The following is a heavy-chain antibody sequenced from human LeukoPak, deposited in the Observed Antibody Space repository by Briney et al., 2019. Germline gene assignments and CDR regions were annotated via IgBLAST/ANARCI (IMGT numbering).Heavy chain of an antibody. J-gene: IGHJ4*02. V-gene: IGHV3-30*02. CDR2: IPYAGNQK. D-gene: IGHD2-8*02. CDR3: AKASISGLPYFDY. Sequence: GRSRRLSFAASAFTFSDYSVHCVRQAPGKWLKWVAFIPYAGNQKYYTDPVKSRFNISRDNSKNTVYLQMNRLRPEYTAVYSCAKASISGLPYFDYWGQATLVTVSS. CDR1: AFTFSDYS.